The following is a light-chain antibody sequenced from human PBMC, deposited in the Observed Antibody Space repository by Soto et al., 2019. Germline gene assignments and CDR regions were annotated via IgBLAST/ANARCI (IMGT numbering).Light chain of an antibody. J-gene: IGKJ1*01. CDR3: QQRSNWPSGS. Sequence: EIVLTQSPATLSLSPGKRATLSCRASQSVSSYLAWYQQKPGQAPRLLIYDASNRATGIPARFSGSGSGTDFTLTISSLEPEDFAVYYCQQRSNWPSGSFGQGTKVEIK. CDR2: DAS. V-gene: IGKV3-11*01. CDR1: QSVSSY.